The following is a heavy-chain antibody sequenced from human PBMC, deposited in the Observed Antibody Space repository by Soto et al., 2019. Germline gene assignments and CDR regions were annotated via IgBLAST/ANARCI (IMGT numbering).Heavy chain of an antibody. CDR3: ARHRGPAPVY. CDR2: LFYGGTT. Sequence: PSETLSLTCTVSVGSISGYYWTWIRQPPGKGLEWVGSLFYGGTTDYNPSLKSRLTMSLDTSKNHFSLKLRSVTAADTAVYYCARHRGPAPVYWGQGTLVTVSS. V-gene: IGHV4-39*01. D-gene: IGHD3-10*01. J-gene: IGHJ4*02. CDR1: VGSISGYY.